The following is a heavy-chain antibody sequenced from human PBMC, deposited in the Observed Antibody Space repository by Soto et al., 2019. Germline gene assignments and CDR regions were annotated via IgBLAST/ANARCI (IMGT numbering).Heavy chain of an antibody. J-gene: IGHJ3*02. Sequence: QVQLQESGPGLVKPSETLSLTCTVSGGSISSYYWSWIRQPPGTGLEWIGYIYYSGSTNYNPSLKRRVTISVDTSKNQFSLKLSSVTAADTAVYYCARVWGGAFDIWGQGTMVTVSS. CDR2: IYYSGST. CDR1: GGSISSYY. CDR3: ARVWGGAFDI. D-gene: IGHD3-10*01. V-gene: IGHV4-59*01.